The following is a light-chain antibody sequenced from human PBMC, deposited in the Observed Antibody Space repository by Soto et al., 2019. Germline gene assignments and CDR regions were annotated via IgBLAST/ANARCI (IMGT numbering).Light chain of an antibody. J-gene: IGLJ1*01. CDR3: SSYTSSSTLLYV. CDR1: SSDVGGYNY. Sequence: QSALTQPASVSGSPGQSITISCTGTSSDVGGYNYVSWYQQHPGKAPKLMIYDVSNRPSGVSNRFSGSKSGNTASLTISGLQAAAEADYYRSSYTSSSTLLYVFGTGTKLTVL. CDR2: DVS. V-gene: IGLV2-14*01.